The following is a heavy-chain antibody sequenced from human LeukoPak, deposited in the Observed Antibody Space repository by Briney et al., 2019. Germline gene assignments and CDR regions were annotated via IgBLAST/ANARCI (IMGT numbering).Heavy chain of an antibody. V-gene: IGHV3-23*01. J-gene: IGHJ3*02. CDR1: GFTFSSYA. CDR2: IRGSGGST. D-gene: IGHD3-3*01. Sequence: GGSLRLSCAASGFTFSSYAMSWVRQAPGKGLEWVSVIRGSGGSTYYADSVKGRFTISRDNSKNTLYLQMNSLRAEDTAVYYCARDRTSDDAFDIWGQGTMVTVSS. CDR3: ARDRTSDDAFDI.